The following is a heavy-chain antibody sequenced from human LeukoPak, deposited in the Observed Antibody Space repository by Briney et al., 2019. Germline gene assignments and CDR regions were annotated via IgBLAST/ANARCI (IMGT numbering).Heavy chain of an antibody. J-gene: IGHJ6*03. CDR3: ARGGGLNYYYYYMDV. V-gene: IGHV4-39*07. CDR1: GGSISSSSYY. Sequence: SETLSLTCTVSGGSISSSSYYWGWIRQPPGKGLEWIGSIYYSGSTYYNPSLKSRVTISVDTSKNQFSLKLSSVTAADTAVYYCARGGGLNYYYYYMDVWGKGTTVTISS. D-gene: IGHD3-16*01. CDR2: IYYSGST.